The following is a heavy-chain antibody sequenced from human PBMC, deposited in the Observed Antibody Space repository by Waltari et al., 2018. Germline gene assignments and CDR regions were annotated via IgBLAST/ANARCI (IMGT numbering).Heavy chain of an antibody. V-gene: IGHV4-34*01. CDR1: GGSFRCYY. CDR2: INHSGST. D-gene: IGHD6-6*01. CDR3: ARALGGQLAVFDY. Sequence: QVQLQQWGAGLLKPSETLSLTCAVYGGSFRCYYWSWIRQPPGKGLEWIGEINHSGSTNYNPSLKSRVTISVDTSKNQFSLKLSSVTAADTAVYYCARALGGQLAVFDYWGQGTLVTVSS. J-gene: IGHJ4*02.